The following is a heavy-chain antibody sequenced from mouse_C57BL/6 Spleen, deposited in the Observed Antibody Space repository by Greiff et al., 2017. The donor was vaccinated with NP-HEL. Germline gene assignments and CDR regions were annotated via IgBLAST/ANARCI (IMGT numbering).Heavy chain of an antibody. CDR1: GFTFSSYA. J-gene: IGHJ2*01. Sequence: DVQLVESGGGLVKPGGSLKLSCAASGFTFSSYAMSWVRQTPEKRLEWVATISDGGSYTYYPDNVKGRFTISRDNAKNNLYLQMSHLKSEDTAMYYCARDPAYGSSFDYWGQGTTLTVSS. V-gene: IGHV5-4*01. D-gene: IGHD1-1*01. CDR3: ARDPAYGSSFDY. CDR2: ISDGGSYT.